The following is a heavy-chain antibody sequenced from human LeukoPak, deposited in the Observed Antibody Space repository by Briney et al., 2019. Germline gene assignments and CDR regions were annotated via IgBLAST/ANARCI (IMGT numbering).Heavy chain of an antibody. CDR3: ATGGERWAYDDYSVPYYMDV. CDR2: FDPEDGET. D-gene: IGHD4-17*01. J-gene: IGHJ6*03. Sequence: GASVKVSCKVSGYTLTELSLHWVRQAPGKGLEWMGGFDPEDGETIYAQKFQGRVTMTEDTSTDTAYMELSSLRSEDTAVYYCATGGERWAYDDYSVPYYMDVWGKGTTVTVSS. CDR1: GYTLTELS. V-gene: IGHV1-24*01.